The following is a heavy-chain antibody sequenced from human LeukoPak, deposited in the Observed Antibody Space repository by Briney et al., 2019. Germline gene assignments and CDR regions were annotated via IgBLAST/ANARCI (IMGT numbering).Heavy chain of an antibody. Sequence: SETLSLTCAVYGGSFSGYYWSWIRQPPGKGLEWIGEINHSGSTNYNPSLKSRVTISVDTSKDQFSLKLSSVTASDTAVYYCASHSSYFSSTSCYEAGNWFDPWGQGTLVTVSS. J-gene: IGHJ5*02. CDR2: INHSGST. CDR1: GGSFSGYY. D-gene: IGHD2-2*01. V-gene: IGHV4-34*01. CDR3: ASHSSYFSSTSCYEAGNWFDP.